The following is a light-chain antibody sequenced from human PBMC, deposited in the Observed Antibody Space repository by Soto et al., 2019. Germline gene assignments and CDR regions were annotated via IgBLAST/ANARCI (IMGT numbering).Light chain of an antibody. V-gene: IGKV3-20*01. J-gene: IGKJ5*01. CDR3: QQYNTWRSIT. CDR1: QNVSSNL. Sequence: TVLTQSPGTLSLSPGERATLSCRASQNVSSNLLVWYQQHPGQAPRLLIYGASSRATGIPDRFSGSGSETNFTLTIITLQSEDFAVYYCQQYNTWRSITFGQGTRLEIK. CDR2: GAS.